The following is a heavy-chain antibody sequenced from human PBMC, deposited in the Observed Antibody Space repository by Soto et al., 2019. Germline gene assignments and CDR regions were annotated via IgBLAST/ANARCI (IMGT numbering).Heavy chain of an antibody. CDR3: ARGGQDFWSGPFDY. V-gene: IGHV4-4*07. CDR2: IDTSGST. CDR1: GGSISNYY. D-gene: IGHD3-3*01. Sequence: SETLSLTXTVSGGSISNYYFNWIRQPAGKGPEWIGRIDTSGSTNYNPSLKSRVTMSVDTSKQEFSLKLSSVTAADTALYYCARGGQDFWSGPFDYWGRGALVTVSS. J-gene: IGHJ4*02.